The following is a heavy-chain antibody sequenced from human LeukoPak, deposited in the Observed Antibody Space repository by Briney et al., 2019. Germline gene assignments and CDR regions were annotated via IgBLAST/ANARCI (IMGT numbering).Heavy chain of an antibody. CDR3: AKARDIVVVVAPLWFDP. CDR1: GFTFSSYG. J-gene: IGHJ5*02. Sequence: GGSLRLSCAASGFTFSSYGMHWVRQAPGKGLEWVAVISYDGSNKYYADSVKGRFTISRDNSKNTLYLQTNSLRAEDTAVYYCAKARDIVVVVAPLWFDPWGQGTLVTVSS. CDR2: ISYDGSNK. D-gene: IGHD2-15*01. V-gene: IGHV3-30*18.